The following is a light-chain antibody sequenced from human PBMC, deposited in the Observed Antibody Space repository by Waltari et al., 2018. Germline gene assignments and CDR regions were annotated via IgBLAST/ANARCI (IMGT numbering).Light chain of an antibody. J-gene: IGKJ1*01. CDR2: VAS. CDR1: QSGSRA. Sequence: EIVLTQSPVSLSSSPGERVPLSCRDSQSGSRALAWYQQKPGQAHRLLNFVASNRATGIPDRFSGSGSETDLSLTISRLEPEYFAVYYCQHYVRLPATFGRGTKVEIK. V-gene: IGKV3-20*01. CDR3: QHYVRLPAT.